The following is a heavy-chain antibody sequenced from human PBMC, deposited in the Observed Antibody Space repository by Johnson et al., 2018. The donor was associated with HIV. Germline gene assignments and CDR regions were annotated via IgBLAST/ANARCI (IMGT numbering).Heavy chain of an antibody. D-gene: IGHD3-22*01. V-gene: IGHV3-7*05. CDR2: IKQDGSEK. CDR3: ARERDSIGCYSDAFDI. Sequence: EKLVESGGGLVQPGGSLRLSCAASGFTFSSYWMIWVRQAPGKGLEWVANIKQDGSEKYYVDSVKGRFTISRDNAKNSLYLQMNSLRAGDTAVYYCARERDSIGCYSDAFDIWGQGTMVTVSS. J-gene: IGHJ3*02. CDR1: GFTFSSYW.